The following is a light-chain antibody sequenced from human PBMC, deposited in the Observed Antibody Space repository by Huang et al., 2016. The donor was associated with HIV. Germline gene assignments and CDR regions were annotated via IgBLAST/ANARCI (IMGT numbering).Light chain of an antibody. V-gene: IGKV3-15*01. CDR2: GAS. CDR3: QQYNNWPPLT. CDR1: HSVSSN. Sequence: EIMMTQSPTTLSVSPGDRVTLSCRASHSVSSNLAWYQHKPGRAPRLLIYGASARATGIPSRFSGSGSWTEFTLTISSLQSEDFALYYCQQYNNWPPLTFGGGTKVEIK. J-gene: IGKJ4*01.